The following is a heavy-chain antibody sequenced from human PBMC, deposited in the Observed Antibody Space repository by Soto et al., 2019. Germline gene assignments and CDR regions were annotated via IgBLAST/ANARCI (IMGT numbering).Heavy chain of an antibody. V-gene: IGHV4-31*03. CDR3: ASTREGRDGYNFGY. D-gene: IGHD5-12*01. Sequence: QVQLQESGPGLVKPSQTLSLTCTVSGGSISSGGYYWSWIRQHPGKGLEWIGYIYYSGSTYYNPSLKSRVTISVDTSKNQFSLKLSSVTAADTAVYHCASTREGRDGYNFGYWGQGTLVTVSS. J-gene: IGHJ4*02. CDR1: GGSISSGGYY. CDR2: IYYSGST.